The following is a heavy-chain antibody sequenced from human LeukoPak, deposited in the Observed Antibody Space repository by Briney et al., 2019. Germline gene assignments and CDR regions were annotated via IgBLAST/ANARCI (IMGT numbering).Heavy chain of an antibody. Sequence: SQTLSLTCAISGDSVSSNSAAWNWIRQSPSRGLEWLGRTYYRSKWYNDYAVSVKSRITINPDTSKNQFSLQLNSVTPEDTAVYYCASKGYSSGWSRDAFDIWGQGTIVTVSS. J-gene: IGHJ3*02. CDR3: ASKGYSSGWSRDAFDI. D-gene: IGHD6-19*01. CDR1: GDSVSSNSAA. CDR2: TYYRSKWYN. V-gene: IGHV6-1*01.